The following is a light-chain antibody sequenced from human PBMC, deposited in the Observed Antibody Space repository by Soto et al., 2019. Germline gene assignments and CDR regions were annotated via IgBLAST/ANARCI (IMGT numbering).Light chain of an antibody. CDR3: SSYTSSTTLV. J-gene: IGLJ2*01. CDR2: EVS. V-gene: IGLV2-14*01. CDR1: SSGVGGYNF. Sequence: QSAVTQPASVSGSPGQSITVSCAGTSSGVGGYNFVSWYQQHPGKAPKLMIFEVSNRPSGVSNRFSASKSGNTASLTISGLQPEDEAHYYCSSYTSSTTLVFGGGTKLTVL.